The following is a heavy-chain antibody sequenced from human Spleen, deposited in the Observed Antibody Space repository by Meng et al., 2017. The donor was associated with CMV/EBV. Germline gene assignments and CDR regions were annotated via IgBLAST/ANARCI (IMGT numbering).Heavy chain of an antibody. CDR1: GYSISSGYY. D-gene: IGHD3-3*01. V-gene: IGHV4-38-2*02. CDR3: ARSQEYYDFWSGYSPYYYYGMDV. Sequence: GSLRLSCTVSGYSISSGYYWGWIRQPPGKGLEWIGSIYHSGSTYYNPSLKSRVTISVDTSKNQFSLKLSSVTAADTAVYYCARSQEYYDFWSGYSPYYYYGMDVWGQGTTVTVSS. J-gene: IGHJ6*02. CDR2: IYHSGST.